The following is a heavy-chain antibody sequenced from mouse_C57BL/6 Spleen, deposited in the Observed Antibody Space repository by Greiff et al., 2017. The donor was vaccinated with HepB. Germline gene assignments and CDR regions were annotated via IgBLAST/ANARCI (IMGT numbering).Heavy chain of an antibody. CDR3: VSEGSSPFDY. V-gene: IGHV10-3*01. CDR2: IRSKSSNYAT. CDR1: GFTFNTYA. J-gene: IGHJ2*01. D-gene: IGHD1-1*01. Sequence: DVMLVESGGGLVQPQGSLKLSCAASGFTFNTYAMHWVRQAPGKGLEWVARIRSKSSNYATYYADSVKDRFTISRDDSQSMLYLQMNNLKTEDTAMYYCVSEGSSPFDYWGQGTTLTVSS.